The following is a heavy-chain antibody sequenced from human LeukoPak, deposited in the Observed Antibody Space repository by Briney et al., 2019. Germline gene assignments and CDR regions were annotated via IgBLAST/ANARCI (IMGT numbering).Heavy chain of an antibody. CDR2: ISAYNGNT. V-gene: IGHV1-18*04. CDR3: ARGSGGFDY. D-gene: IGHD2-15*01. J-gene: IGHJ4*02. CDR1: GYTFSTYY. Sequence: ASVKVSCKASGYTFSTYYVHWVRQAPGQGPEWMGWISAYNGNTNYAQKLQGRVTMTTDTSTSTAYMELRSLRSDDTAVYYCARGSGGFDYWGQGTLVTVSS.